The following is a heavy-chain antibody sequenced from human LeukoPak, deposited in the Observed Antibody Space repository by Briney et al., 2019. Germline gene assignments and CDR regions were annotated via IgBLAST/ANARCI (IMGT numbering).Heavy chain of an antibody. V-gene: IGHV3-33*01. D-gene: IGHD4-17*01. J-gene: IGHJ3*02. Sequence: GGSLRLSCAASGFTFSSYGMHWVRQAPGKGLEWVAVIWYDGSNKYNADSAKGRFTISRDNSKNTLYLQMNSLRAEDTAVYYCARGTYGDYGGGAFDIWGQGTMVTVSS. CDR3: ARGTYGDYGGGAFDI. CDR2: IWYDGSNK. CDR1: GFTFSSYG.